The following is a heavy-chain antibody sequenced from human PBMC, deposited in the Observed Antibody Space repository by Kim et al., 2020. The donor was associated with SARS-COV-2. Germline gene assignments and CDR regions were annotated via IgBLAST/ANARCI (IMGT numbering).Heavy chain of an antibody. Sequence: GGSLRLSCAASGFIFSNAWMSWVRQAPGKGLEWVGRIKSKTDGGTTDYAAPVKGRFTISRDDSKNTLYVQMNSLKTEDTAVYYCTTGGWFGELSARDYWGQGTLVTVSS. D-gene: IGHD3-10*01. J-gene: IGHJ4*02. V-gene: IGHV3-15*01. CDR3: TTGGWFGELSARDY. CDR2: IKSKTDGGTT. CDR1: GFIFSNAW.